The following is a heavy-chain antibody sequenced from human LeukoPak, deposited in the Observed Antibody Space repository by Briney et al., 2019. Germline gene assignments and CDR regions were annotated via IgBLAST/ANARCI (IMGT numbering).Heavy chain of an antibody. D-gene: IGHD2-8*01. CDR2: ISGSGGST. V-gene: IGHV3-23*01. J-gene: IGHJ4*02. Sequence: PGGSLRLSCAASGFTFSSYAMSWVRQAPGKGLEWVSAISGSGGSTYYADSVKGRFTVSRDNSKNTLYLQMNSLRAEDTAVYYCAKYVVLMVYAVGFDYWGQGTLVTVSS. CDR1: GFTFSSYA. CDR3: AKYVVLMVYAVGFDY.